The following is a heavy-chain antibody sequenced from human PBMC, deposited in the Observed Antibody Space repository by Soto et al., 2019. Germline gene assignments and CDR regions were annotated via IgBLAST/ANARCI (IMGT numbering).Heavy chain of an antibody. CDR3: ASFTAVAGRSETDY. Sequence: GASVKVSCKASGGTFSSYAISWVRQAPGQGLEWMGGIIPIFGTANYAQKFQGRVTITADESTSTAYMELSSLRSEDTAVYYCASFTAVAGRSETDYWGQGTLVTVSS. D-gene: IGHD6-19*01. J-gene: IGHJ4*02. CDR1: GGTFSSYA. CDR2: IIPIFGTA. V-gene: IGHV1-69*13.